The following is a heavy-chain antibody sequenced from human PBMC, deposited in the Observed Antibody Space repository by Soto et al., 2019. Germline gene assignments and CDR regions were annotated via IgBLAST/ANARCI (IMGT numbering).Heavy chain of an antibody. CDR1: GGSLTSDY. Sequence: SDTLSLTCTVSGGSLTSDYWSWLRLRPGEGLEWSAYTYYSGTTNYNPPLKSRVTISVDTPTNQYSLELTSVTAADTAVYCCARTLPRGCFDSWGQGTLVTVSS. CDR2: TYYSGTT. J-gene: IGHJ4*02. D-gene: IGHD6-19*01. CDR3: ARTLPRGCFDS. V-gene: IGHV4-59*01.